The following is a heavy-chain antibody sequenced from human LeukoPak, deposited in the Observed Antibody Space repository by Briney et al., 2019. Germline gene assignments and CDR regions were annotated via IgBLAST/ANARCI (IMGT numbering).Heavy chain of an antibody. V-gene: IGHV3-15*01. Sequence: GGSLRLSCAVSGFSLSDYWMSWVRRAPGKGLEWVGRIKSKTDGGTTDYAAPVKGRFTISRDDSKNTLYLQMNSLKTEDTAVYYCTTDPEIVVVPAAINYWGQGTLVTVSS. CDR3: TTDPEIVVVPAAINY. CDR1: GFSLSDYW. CDR2: IKSKTDGGTT. J-gene: IGHJ4*02. D-gene: IGHD2-2*01.